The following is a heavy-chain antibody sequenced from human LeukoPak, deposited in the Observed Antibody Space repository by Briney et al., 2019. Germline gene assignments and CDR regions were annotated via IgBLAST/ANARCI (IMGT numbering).Heavy chain of an antibody. CDR3: ARCDTLSGMALFDP. V-gene: IGHV4-39*01. D-gene: IGHD2-15*01. J-gene: IGHJ5*02. Sequence: SETLSLTCTVSGGSISSSSYYWGWIRQPPGKGLEWIGSIYYSGSTYYNPSHKSRVTISVDTSKNQFSLKLSSVTAADTAVYYCARCDTLSGMALFDPWGQGTLVTVSS. CDR2: IYYSGST. CDR1: GGSISSSSYY.